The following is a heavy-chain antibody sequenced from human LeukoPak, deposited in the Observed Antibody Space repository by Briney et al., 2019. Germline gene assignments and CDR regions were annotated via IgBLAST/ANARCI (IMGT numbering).Heavy chain of an antibody. CDR3: AKDRIAAAGTSLDY. CDR2: ISGSGGST. V-gene: IGHV3-23*01. D-gene: IGHD6-13*01. CDR1: GFTFSNAW. Sequence: GGSLRLSCAASGFTFSNAWMSWVRQAPGKGLEWVSAISGSGGSTYYADSVKGRFTISRDNSKNTLYLQMNSLRAEDTAVYYCAKDRIAAAGTSLDYWGQGTLVTVSS. J-gene: IGHJ4*02.